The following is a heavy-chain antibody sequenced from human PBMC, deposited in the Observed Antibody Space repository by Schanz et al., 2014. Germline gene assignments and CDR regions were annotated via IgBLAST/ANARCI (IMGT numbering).Heavy chain of an antibody. D-gene: IGHD3-10*01. CDR1: GFTFSVYW. Sequence: EVQLVESGGGLVQPGGSLRLSCAASGFTFSVYWMHWVRQAPGKGLEWVSYISSSSSTIYYADSVKGRFTISRDNSKNTLYLQMNSLRAEDAAVYYCAKVGLYYYGSGFDYWGQGTLVTVSS. V-gene: IGHV3-48*01. CDR3: AKVGLYYYGSGFDY. J-gene: IGHJ4*02. CDR2: ISSSSSTI.